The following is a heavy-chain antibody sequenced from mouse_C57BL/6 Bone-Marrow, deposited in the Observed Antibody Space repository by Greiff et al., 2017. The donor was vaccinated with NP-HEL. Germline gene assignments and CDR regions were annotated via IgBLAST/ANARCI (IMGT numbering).Heavy chain of an antibody. CDR1: GFTFSDYG. J-gene: IGHJ2*01. CDR3: ARGWDTPFDY. Sequence: EVKLMESGGGLVKPGGSLKLSCAASGFTFSDYGMHWVRQAPEKGLEWVAYISSGSSTIYYADTVKGRFTISRDNAKNTLFLQMTSLRSEDTAMYYCARGWDTPFDYWGQGTTLTVSS. V-gene: IGHV5-17*01. D-gene: IGHD4-1*01. CDR2: ISSGSSTI.